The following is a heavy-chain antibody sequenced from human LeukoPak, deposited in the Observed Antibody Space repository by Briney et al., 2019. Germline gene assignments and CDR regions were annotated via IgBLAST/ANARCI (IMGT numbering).Heavy chain of an antibody. CDR1: GGSISSYY. D-gene: IGHD2-2*01. V-gene: IGHV4-59*01. J-gene: IGHJ5*02. CDR3: ASQLLGGRDWFDP. CDR2: IYYSGST. Sequence: SETLSLTCTVSGGSISSYYWSWIRQPPGKGLEWIGYIYYSGSTNYNPSLKSRVTISVDTSKNQFSLKLSSVTAADTAVYYCASQLLGGRDWFDPWSQGTLVTVSS.